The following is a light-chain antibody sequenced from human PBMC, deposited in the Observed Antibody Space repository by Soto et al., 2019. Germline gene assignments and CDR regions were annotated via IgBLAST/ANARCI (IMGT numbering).Light chain of an antibody. V-gene: IGKV3-15*01. CDR1: QSGSSN. Sequence: RVTLSCRASQSGSSNLAWYQQKPGQAPRLLIYGASTRATGIPARFSGSGSETEFTLTVRRLQSADFAVHPCHQYNNWLSITFGQGTRLEIK. CDR2: GAS. CDR3: HQYNNWLSIT. J-gene: IGKJ5*01.